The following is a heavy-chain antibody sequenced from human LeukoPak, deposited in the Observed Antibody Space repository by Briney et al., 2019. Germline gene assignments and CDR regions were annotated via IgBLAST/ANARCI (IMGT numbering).Heavy chain of an antibody. Sequence: PSETLSLTCTVSGGSISSSSYYWGWIRQPPGKGLEWIGSIYYSGSTHYNPSLKSRVTISVDTSKNQFSLKLSSVTAADTAVYYCARDPQTYYYDSSGYYPGYFDYWGQGTLVTVSS. J-gene: IGHJ4*02. CDR1: GGSISSSSYY. CDR2: IYYSGST. D-gene: IGHD3-22*01. V-gene: IGHV4-39*07. CDR3: ARDPQTYYYDSSGYYPGYFDY.